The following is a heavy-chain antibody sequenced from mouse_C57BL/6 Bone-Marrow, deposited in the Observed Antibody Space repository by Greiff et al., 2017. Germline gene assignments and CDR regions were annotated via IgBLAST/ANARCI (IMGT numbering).Heavy chain of an antibody. V-gene: IGHV14-4*01. CDR2: IDPENGDT. Sequence: DVQLQESGAELVRPGASVKLSCTASGFNIKDDYMHWVKQRPEQGLEWIGWIDPENGDTEYASKFQGKATITADTSSNTAYLQLSSLTAEDTAVYYCTYFTTVAVRYYFDYWGQGTTLTVPS. D-gene: IGHD1-1*01. CDR3: TYFTTVAVRYYFDY. J-gene: IGHJ2*01. CDR1: GFNIKDDY.